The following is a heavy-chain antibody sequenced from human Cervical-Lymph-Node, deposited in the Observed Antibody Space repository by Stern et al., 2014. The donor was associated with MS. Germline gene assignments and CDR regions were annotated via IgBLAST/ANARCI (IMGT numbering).Heavy chain of an antibody. CDR3: ARDGPGASWFDP. CDR2: IYPSGST. V-gene: IGHV4-61*02. CDR1: GGSITSGSYY. D-gene: IGHD7-27*01. J-gene: IGHJ5*02. Sequence: QVQLQESGPGLLKPSQTLSLTCTVSGGSITSGSYYWSWIRQSAGKGLEWIGRIYPSGSTNYNPSLESRVTISVDTSQNQLPLQLTSLTAADTSVYYCARDGPGASWFDPWGQGTLVTVSS.